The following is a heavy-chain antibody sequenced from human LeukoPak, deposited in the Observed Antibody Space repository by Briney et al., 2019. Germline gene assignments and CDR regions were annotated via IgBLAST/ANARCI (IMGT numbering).Heavy chain of an antibody. CDR2: ISYDGSNK. CDR1: GFTFSSYA. J-gene: IGHJ4*02. D-gene: IGHD1-1*01. Sequence: GGSLRLSCAASGFTFSSYAMHWVRQVPGKGLEWVAVISYDGSNKYYADSVRGPFTISRDNSKNTLYLQMNSLRAEDTAVYYCARDHAGAFDYWGQGTLVTVSS. V-gene: IGHV3-30*04. CDR3: ARDHAGAFDY.